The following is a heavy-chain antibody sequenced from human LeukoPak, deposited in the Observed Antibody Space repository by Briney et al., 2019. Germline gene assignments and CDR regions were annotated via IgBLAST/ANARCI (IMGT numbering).Heavy chain of an antibody. CDR2: ISPSDGST. V-gene: IGHV1-46*01. CDR3: ARGASDFYFDY. Sequence: ASVKVSCKASGYTFTSYDIQWVRQAPGQGLEWMGIISPSDGSTTYAQKFQARVTMTRDTSTGTVYMELSSLRSEDTAVYFCARGASDFYFDYWGQGTLVTVSS. CDR1: GYTFTSYD. J-gene: IGHJ4*02. D-gene: IGHD2-21*02.